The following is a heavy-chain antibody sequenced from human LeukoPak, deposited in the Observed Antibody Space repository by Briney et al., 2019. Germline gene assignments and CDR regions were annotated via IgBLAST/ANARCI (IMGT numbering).Heavy chain of an antibody. D-gene: IGHD2-21*02. J-gene: IGHJ4*02. Sequence: GGSLRLSCAASGFTVSSNYMSWVRQAPGKGLEWVSVIYSGGSTYYADSAKGRFTISRDNSKNTLYLQMNSLRAEDTAVYYCARARPGDCLDYWGQGTLVTVSS. CDR1: GFTVSSNY. V-gene: IGHV3-66*01. CDR3: ARARPGDCLDY. CDR2: IYSGGST.